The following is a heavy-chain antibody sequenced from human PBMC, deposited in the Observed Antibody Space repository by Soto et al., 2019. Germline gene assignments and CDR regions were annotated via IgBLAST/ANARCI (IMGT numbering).Heavy chain of an antibody. CDR1: GYTFTRYY. D-gene: IGHD4-17*01. CDR2: INPSGGRT. J-gene: IGHJ6*02. Sequence: QEQLVHSGAEVKKPGASVKVSCKASGYTFTRYYIHWVRQAPGQGLEWMGIINPSGGRTSYAQKFQGRVTMTSDTSTSTVFMELSSLRSEDTAVYYCARDPVYDDYARYSLSTYGMDVWGQGTTVTVSS. V-gene: IGHV1-46*01. CDR3: ARDPVYDDYARYSLSTYGMDV.